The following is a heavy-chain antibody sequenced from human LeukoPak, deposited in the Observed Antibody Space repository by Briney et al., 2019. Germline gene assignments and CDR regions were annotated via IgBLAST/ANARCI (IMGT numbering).Heavy chain of an antibody. Sequence: PSETLSLTCTVSGGSISSGGYYWSWIRQHPGKGLEWIGYIYYSGSTYYNPSLKSRVTISVDTSRNQFSLKLSSATAADTAVYYCARVPTYYYDSSGYIFDYWGQGTLVTVSS. CDR3: ARVPTYYYDSSGYIFDY. J-gene: IGHJ4*02. CDR2: IYYSGST. V-gene: IGHV4-31*03. CDR1: GGSISSGGYY. D-gene: IGHD3-22*01.